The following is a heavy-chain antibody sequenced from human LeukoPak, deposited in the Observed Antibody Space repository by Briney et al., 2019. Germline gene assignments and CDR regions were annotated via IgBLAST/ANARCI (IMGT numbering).Heavy chain of an antibody. D-gene: IGHD1-1*01. Sequence: ASVKFSCKASGYTITSYGISWVRQAPGQGLEWMGWISAYNGNTNYAQKLQGRVTMTTDTSTSTAYMELRSLRSDDTAVYYCAREVTGTTRDYWGQGTLVTVSS. CDR3: AREVTGTTRDY. CDR2: ISAYNGNT. J-gene: IGHJ4*02. V-gene: IGHV1-18*01. CDR1: GYTITSYG.